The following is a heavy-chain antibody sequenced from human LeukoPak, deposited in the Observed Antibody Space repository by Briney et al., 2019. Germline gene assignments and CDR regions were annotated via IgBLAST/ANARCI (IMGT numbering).Heavy chain of an antibody. D-gene: IGHD6-13*01. CDR3: ARASSSWYGFDY. V-gene: IGHV1-69*01. J-gene: IGHJ4*02. CDR2: IIPIFGTA. Sequence: ASVKVSRKASGGTFSSYAISWVRQAPGQGLEWMGGIIPIFGTANYAQKFQGRVTITADESTSTPYMELSSLRSEDTAVYYCARASSSWYGFDYWGQGTVDTVSS. CDR1: GGTFSSYA.